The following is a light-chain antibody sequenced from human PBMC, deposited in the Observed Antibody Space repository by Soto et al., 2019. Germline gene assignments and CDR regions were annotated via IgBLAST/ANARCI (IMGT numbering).Light chain of an antibody. J-gene: IGKJ4*01. Sequence: DIQMTQSPSALSASVGDRVTITCRASQSISSYLNWYQQKPGKAPKLLIYAASSLQSGVPSRFSGSGSGTDFTLTISSLQPEAVATYYCQQSYSIPLTFGEATKVEIK. CDR2: AAS. V-gene: IGKV1-39*01. CDR3: QQSYSIPLT. CDR1: QSISSY.